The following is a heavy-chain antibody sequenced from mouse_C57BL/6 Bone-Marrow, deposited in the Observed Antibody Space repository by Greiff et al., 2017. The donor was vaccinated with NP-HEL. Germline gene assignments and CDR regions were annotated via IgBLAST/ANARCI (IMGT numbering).Heavy chain of an antibody. J-gene: IGHJ3*01. Sequence: EVMLVESGGGLVKPGGSLKLSCAASGFTFSDYGMHWVRQAPEKGLEWVAYISSGSSTIYYADTVKGRFTISRDNATITLFLQMTSLRSEDTAMYYCARPPSNDAWFAYWGQGTLVTVSA. CDR2: ISSGSSTI. CDR3: ARPPSNDAWFAY. V-gene: IGHV5-17*01. D-gene: IGHD2-12*01. CDR1: GFTFSDYG.